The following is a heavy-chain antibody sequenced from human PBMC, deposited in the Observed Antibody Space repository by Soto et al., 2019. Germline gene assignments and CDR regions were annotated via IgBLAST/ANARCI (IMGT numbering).Heavy chain of an antibody. V-gene: IGHV1-69*02. CDR1: GGTFSSYT. J-gene: IGHJ4*02. CDR2: IIPILGIA. D-gene: IGHD5-18*01. Sequence: SVKVSCKASGGTFSSYTISWVRQAPGQGLEWMGRIIPILGIANYAQKFQGRVTITADKSTSTAYMELSSLRSEDTAVYYCARGAGYSNFDYWGQGTLVTVSS. CDR3: ARGAGYSNFDY.